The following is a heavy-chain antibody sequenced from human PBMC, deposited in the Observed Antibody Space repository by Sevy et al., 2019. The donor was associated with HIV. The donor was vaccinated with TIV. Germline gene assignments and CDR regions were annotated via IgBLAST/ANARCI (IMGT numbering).Heavy chain of an antibody. Sequence: GESLRLSCAASGFTFSSYAMSWVRQAPGKGLEWVSAISGSGGSTYYADSVKGRFTISRDNSKNTLYLQMNSLRAEDTAVYYCAKARERPGNYGDSLDYWGQGTMVTVSS. V-gene: IGHV3-23*01. CDR1: GFTFSSYA. J-gene: IGHJ4*02. CDR3: AKARERPGNYGDSLDY. D-gene: IGHD4-17*01. CDR2: ISGSGGST.